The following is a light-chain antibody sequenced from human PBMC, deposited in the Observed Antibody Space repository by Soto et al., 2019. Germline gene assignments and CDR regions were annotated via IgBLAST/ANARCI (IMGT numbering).Light chain of an antibody. J-gene: IGLJ3*02. CDR1: SSDVGGYNL. CDR3: CSYADGSTFV. Sequence: QSVLTQPASVSGSPGQSITISCSGTSSDVGGYNLVSWYQQHPDKAPKLIISEVSERPSGVSSRFSGSKSGNTASLTISWLQAEDEADYYCCSYADGSTFVFGGGTKVTVL. CDR2: EVS. V-gene: IGLV2-23*02.